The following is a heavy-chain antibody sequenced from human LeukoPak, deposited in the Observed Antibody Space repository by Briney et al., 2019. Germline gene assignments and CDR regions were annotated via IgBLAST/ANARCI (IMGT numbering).Heavy chain of an antibody. Sequence: SVKVSCKASGGTFSSYAISWVRQAPGQGLEWMGGIIPIFGTANYAQKFQGRVTITADESTSTAYMELSSLRSEDMAVYYCARTPRYCSSTSCIQGRWSWFDPWGQGTLVTVSS. CDR1: GGTFSSYA. J-gene: IGHJ5*02. CDR2: IIPIFGTA. CDR3: ARTPRYCSSTSCIQGRWSWFDP. V-gene: IGHV1-69*01. D-gene: IGHD2-2*01.